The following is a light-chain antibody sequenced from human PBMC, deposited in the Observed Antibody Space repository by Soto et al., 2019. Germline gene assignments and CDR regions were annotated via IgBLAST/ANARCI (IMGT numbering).Light chain of an antibody. Sequence: EIVLTQSPGTLSLSPGERATLSCRASQSISGNYLHWYQQKPGQAPRLLIFGTSSRATGIPDRFIGGGSGTDFTLTISSLEPEDFAVYYGQQCGTLPGTFGQGTKVDSK. CDR1: QSISGNY. V-gene: IGKV3-20*01. J-gene: IGKJ1*01. CDR3: QQCGTLPGT. CDR2: GTS.